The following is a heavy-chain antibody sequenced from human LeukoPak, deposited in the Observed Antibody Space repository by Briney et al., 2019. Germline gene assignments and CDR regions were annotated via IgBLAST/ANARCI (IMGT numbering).Heavy chain of an antibody. CDR2: INHSGST. D-gene: IGHD3-3*01. Sequence: SETLSLTCAVYGGSFSGYYWSWIRQPPGKGLEWIGEINHSGSTNYNPSLKSRVTISVDTSKNQFSLKLSSVTAADTAVYYCAISYYDFWSGYFAGEGKHYFDYWGQGTLVTVSS. V-gene: IGHV4-34*01. CDR3: AISYYDFWSGYFAGEGKHYFDY. J-gene: IGHJ4*02. CDR1: GGSFSGYY.